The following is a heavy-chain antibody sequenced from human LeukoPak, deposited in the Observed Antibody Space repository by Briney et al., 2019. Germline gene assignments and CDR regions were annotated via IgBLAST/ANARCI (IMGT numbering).Heavy chain of an antibody. CDR1: GYSFTSYW. CDR3: ARHSDFWSGYRYYYMDV. V-gene: IGHV5-51*01. J-gene: IGHJ6*03. Sequence: GESLKISCKGSGYSFTSYWIGWVRQMPGKGLEWVGIIYPGDSDTRYSPSFQGQVTISADKSISTAYLQWSSLKASDTAMYYCARHSDFWSGYRYYYMDVWGKGTTVTVSS. CDR2: IYPGDSDT. D-gene: IGHD3-3*01.